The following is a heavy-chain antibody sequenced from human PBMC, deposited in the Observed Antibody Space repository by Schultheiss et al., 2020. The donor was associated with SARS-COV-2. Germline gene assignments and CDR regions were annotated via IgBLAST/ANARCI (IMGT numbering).Heavy chain of an antibody. CDR2: IYYSGST. J-gene: IGHJ4*02. Sequence: SETLSLTCTVSGGSISSSSYYWGWIRQPPGKGLEWIGSIYYSGSTYYNPSLKSRVTISVDTSKNQFSLKLSSVTAADTAVYYCARGGASVTRFDYWGQGTLVTVSS. CDR1: GGSISSSSYY. CDR3: ARGGASVTRFDY. V-gene: IGHV4-39*07. D-gene: IGHD1-26*01.